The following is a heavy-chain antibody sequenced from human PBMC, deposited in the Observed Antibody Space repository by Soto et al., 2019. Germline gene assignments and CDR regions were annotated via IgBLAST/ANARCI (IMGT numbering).Heavy chain of an antibody. V-gene: IGHV3-7*03. CDR1: GFTFSGYW. Sequence: EVQLVESGGGLVQPGGSLRLSCAASGFTFSGYWMAWVRQAPGKGLEWVANINHGGGEKYHVDSVKGRFTISRDNAENSLYLQMNSLSAEDTAVYYCARNATFCLDCWGRGTLVTVSS. J-gene: IGHJ4*02. CDR3: ARNATFCLDC. CDR2: INHGGGEK. D-gene: IGHD3-16*01.